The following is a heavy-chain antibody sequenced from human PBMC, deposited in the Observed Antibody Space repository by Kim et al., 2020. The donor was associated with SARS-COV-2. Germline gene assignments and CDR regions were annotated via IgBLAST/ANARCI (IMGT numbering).Heavy chain of an antibody. Sequence: SETLSLTCAVNGGSFSGYYWTWIRQSPGKGLEWIGEINHSGSGNINPSLKSRVTISVDSSKKQFSLKMRSVTAADTTVYDCSRGHSTSGLDYWDQGALV. V-gene: IGHV4-34*01. D-gene: IGHD6-6*01. J-gene: IGHJ4*02. CDR2: INHSGSG. CDR3: SRGHSTSGLDY. CDR1: GGSFSGYY.